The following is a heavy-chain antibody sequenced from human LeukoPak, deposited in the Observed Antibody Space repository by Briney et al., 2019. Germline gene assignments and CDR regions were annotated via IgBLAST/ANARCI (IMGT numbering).Heavy chain of an antibody. Sequence: SVKVSCKASGGSFNSFNISWVRQAPGQGLDWMGRVIPILGMANYAQKFQGRVKITADKSTTTAYMELSSLRSGDTAVYFCASAPGRYDYYMDVWGKGTTVTVSS. J-gene: IGHJ6*03. CDR2: VIPILGMA. V-gene: IGHV1-69*02. CDR1: GGSFNSFN. D-gene: IGHD2-2*01. CDR3: ASAPGRYDYYMDV.